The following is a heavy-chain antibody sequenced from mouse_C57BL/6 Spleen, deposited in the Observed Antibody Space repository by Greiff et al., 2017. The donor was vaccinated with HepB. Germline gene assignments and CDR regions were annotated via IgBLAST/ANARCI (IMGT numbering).Heavy chain of an antibody. CDR1: GYTFTSYW. Sequence: VQLQQSGAELVKPGASVKMSCKASGYTFTSYWITWVKQRPGQGLEWIGDIYPGSGSTNYNEKFKSNATLTVDTSSSTAYMQLSSLTSEDSAVYYGARAGGIYYGYDGAWFAYWGQGTLVTVSA. D-gene: IGHD2-2*01. CDR2: IYPGSGST. CDR3: ARAGGIYYGYDGAWFAY. V-gene: IGHV1-55*01. J-gene: IGHJ3*01.